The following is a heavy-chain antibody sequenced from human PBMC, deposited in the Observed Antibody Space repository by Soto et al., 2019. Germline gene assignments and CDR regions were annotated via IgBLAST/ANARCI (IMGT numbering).Heavy chain of an antibody. Sequence: QVQLVQSGAEVKKPGSSVKVSCKASGGTFSSYAISWVRQAPGQGLEWMGGIIPIFGTANYAQKFQGRVTIPADEATSTAYLELSSLRSEDTAVYYCAGESRYCSGGSCYCLPGIDYWGQGTMVTVSS. D-gene: IGHD2-15*01. J-gene: IGHJ4*02. CDR1: GGTFSSYA. CDR2: IIPIFGTA. V-gene: IGHV1-69*12. CDR3: AGESRYCSGGSCYCLPGIDY.